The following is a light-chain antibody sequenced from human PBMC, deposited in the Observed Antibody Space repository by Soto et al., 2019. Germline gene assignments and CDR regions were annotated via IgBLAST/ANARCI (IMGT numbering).Light chain of an antibody. CDR3: QVWDNSDPDVV. J-gene: IGLJ2*01. CDR2: YDS. V-gene: IGLV3-21*04. Sequence: SSELTQVPSVSVAPGETARITCGTNNIGSKSVHWYQQKPGQTLLVIYYDSDRPSGIPERFSGSNSGNTATLIISRVEAGDEADYYCQVWDNSDPDVVFGGGTKLTVL. CDR1: NIGSKS.